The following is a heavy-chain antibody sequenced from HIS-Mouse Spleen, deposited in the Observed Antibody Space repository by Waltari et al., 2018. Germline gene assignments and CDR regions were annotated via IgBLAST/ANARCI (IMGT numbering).Heavy chain of an antibody. V-gene: IGHV3-53*01. CDR1: GFTVRRNY. Sequence: EVQLVESGGGLIQPGGSLRLSWPASGFTVRRNYRRGVRLAPGKVLEWVSVIYSGGSTYYADSVKGRFTISRDNSKNTLYLQMNSLRAEDTAVYYCARGGLAAAGWYFDLWGRGTMVTVSS. CDR2: IYSGGST. D-gene: IGHD6-13*01. J-gene: IGHJ2*01. CDR3: ARGGLAAAGWYFDL.